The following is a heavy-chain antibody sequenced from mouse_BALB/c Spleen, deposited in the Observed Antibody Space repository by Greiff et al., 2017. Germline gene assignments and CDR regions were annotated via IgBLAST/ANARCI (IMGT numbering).Heavy chain of an antibody. CDR3: AKGLETTRGAMDY. CDR1: GYTFTDYA. Sequence: QVQLQQSGAELVRPGVSVKISCKGSGYTFTDYAMHWVKQSHAKSLEWIGVISTYYGDASYNQKFKGKATMTVDKSSSTAYMELARLTSEDSAIYYCAKGLETTRGAMDYWGQGTSVTVSS. V-gene: IGHV1S137*01. CDR2: ISTYYGDA. J-gene: IGHJ4*01. D-gene: IGHD2-12*01.